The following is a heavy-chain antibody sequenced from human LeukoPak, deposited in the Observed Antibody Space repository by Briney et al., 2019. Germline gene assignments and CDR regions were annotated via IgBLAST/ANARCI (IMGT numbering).Heavy chain of an antibody. CDR2: IYTDGSA. CDR1: GFTVSSNY. CDR3: ARAQSSSDYFDC. J-gene: IGHJ4*02. D-gene: IGHD6-19*01. Sequence: GGSLRLSCAASGFTVSSNYMNWVRQAPGKGLEWVSVIYTDGSAYYADSVKGRFTISRDNSKNMLYLQMNSLRAEDTAVYYCARAQSSSDYFDCWGQGILVIVSS. V-gene: IGHV3-53*01.